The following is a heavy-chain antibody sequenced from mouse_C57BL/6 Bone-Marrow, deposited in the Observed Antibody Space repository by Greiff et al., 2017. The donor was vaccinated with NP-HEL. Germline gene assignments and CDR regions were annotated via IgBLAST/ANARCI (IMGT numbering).Heavy chain of an antibody. CDR2: ISDGGSYT. V-gene: IGHV5-4*01. Sequence: EVQRVESGGGLVKPGGSLKLSCAASGFTFSSYAMSWVRQTPEKRLEWVATISDGGSYTYYPDNVKGRFTISRDNAKNNLYLQMSHLKSEDTAMYYCARDRLDYDYDGFAYWGQGTLVTVSA. D-gene: IGHD2-4*01. CDR3: ARDRLDYDYDGFAY. CDR1: GFTFSSYA. J-gene: IGHJ3*01.